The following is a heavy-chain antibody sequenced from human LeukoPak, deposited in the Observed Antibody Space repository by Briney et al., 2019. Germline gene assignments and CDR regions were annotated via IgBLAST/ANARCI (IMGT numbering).Heavy chain of an antibody. CDR2: IYYSGST. CDR3: AKSEMYCNGGICYPYYYMDV. D-gene: IGHD2-15*01. V-gene: IGHV4-39*07. Sequence: SETLSLTCTVSGGSISSSSYYWGWIRQPPGKGLEWIGSIYYSGSTYYNPSLKSRVTISVDTSKNQFSLKLSSVTAADTAVYHCAKSEMYCNGGICYPYYYMDVWGKGTTVTVSS. J-gene: IGHJ6*03. CDR1: GGSISSSSYY.